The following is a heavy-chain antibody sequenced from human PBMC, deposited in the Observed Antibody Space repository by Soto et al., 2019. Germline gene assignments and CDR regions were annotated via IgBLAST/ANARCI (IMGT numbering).Heavy chain of an antibody. Sequence: PGASLKISCKGSGYSFTSYWIGWVRQMPGKGLEWMGIIYPGDSDTRYSPSFQGQVTISADKSISTAYLQWSSLKASDTAMYYCARHGYSGSYHYYYYGMDVWGQGTTVTVSS. V-gene: IGHV5-51*01. D-gene: IGHD1-26*01. CDR3: ARHGYSGSYHYYYYGMDV. J-gene: IGHJ6*02. CDR2: IYPGDSDT. CDR1: GYSFTSYW.